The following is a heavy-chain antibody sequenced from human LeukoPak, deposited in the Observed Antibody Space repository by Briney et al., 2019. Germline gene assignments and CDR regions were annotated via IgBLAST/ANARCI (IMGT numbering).Heavy chain of an antibody. CDR2: ISIDGTRE. CDR1: GFTFSSFA. D-gene: IGHD3-16*01. CDR3: AKEGEGDSWDSLDY. V-gene: IGHV3-30*04. J-gene: IGHJ4*02. Sequence: GRSLRLSCAASGFTFSSFAMHWVRQAPGKGLEWVTVISIDGTREHYADSVKGRFTISRDNSKSTLYLQMDSLRAEDTAVYYCAKEGEGDSWDSLDYWGQGTLVTVT.